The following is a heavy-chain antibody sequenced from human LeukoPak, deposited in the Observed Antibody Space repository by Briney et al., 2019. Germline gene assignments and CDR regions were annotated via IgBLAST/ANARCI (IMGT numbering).Heavy chain of an antibody. CDR3: ARGPTNRGTFDY. V-gene: IGHV4-4*07. CDR2: INTSGST. Sequence: SETLSLTCTVSGASISSYYWSWIRQPAGKGLEWIGRINTSGSTNYNPSPKSRATTSVDTSKNQFSLKLCSVTAADTAVYYCARGPTNRGTFDYWGQGTLVTVSS. J-gene: IGHJ4*02. CDR1: GASISSYY. D-gene: IGHD3-10*01.